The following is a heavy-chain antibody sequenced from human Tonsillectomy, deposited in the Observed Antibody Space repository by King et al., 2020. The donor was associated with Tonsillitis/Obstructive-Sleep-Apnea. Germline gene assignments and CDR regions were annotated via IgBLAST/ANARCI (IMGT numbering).Heavy chain of an antibody. D-gene: IGHD6-13*01. CDR2: ISYDGSNK. V-gene: IGHV3-30*04. CDR1: GFTFSSYA. Sequence: VQLVESGGGVVQPGRSLRLSCAASGFTFSSYAMHWVRQAPGKGLEWVVVISYDGSNKYYADSVKGRFTVSRDNSKNTLYLQMDSLRPEDTAIYYCARDSSSWDYYYGMDVGGQGTTVTVSS. J-gene: IGHJ6*02. CDR3: ARDSSSWDYYYGMDV.